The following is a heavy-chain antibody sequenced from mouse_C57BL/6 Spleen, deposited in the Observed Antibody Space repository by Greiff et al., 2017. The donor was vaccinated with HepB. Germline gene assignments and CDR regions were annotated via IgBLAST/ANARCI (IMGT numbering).Heavy chain of an antibody. CDR3: VRHGNYDYYAMDY. CDR1: GFSFNTYA. D-gene: IGHD2-1*01. Sequence: EVNLVESGGGLVQPKGSLKLSCAASGFSFNTYAMNWVRQAPGKGLEWVARIRSKSNNYATYYADSVKDRFTISRDDSESMLYLQMNNLKTEDTAMYYCVRHGNYDYYAMDYWGQGTSVTVSS. J-gene: IGHJ4*01. V-gene: IGHV10-1*01. CDR2: IRSKSNNYAT.